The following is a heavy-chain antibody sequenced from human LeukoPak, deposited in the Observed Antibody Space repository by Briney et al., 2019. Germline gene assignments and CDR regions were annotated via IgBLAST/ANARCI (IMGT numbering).Heavy chain of an antibody. J-gene: IGHJ4*02. D-gene: IGHD5-18*01. CDR3: ARGQKYRNGYTVTELGSGYFDY. V-gene: IGHV4-4*07. CDR1: GGSISSYY. CDR2: IYTSGST. Sequence: PSETLSLTCTVSGGSISSYYWSWIRQPAGKGLEWIGRIYTSGSTNYNPSLKSRVTISVDTSKNHFSLTLSSVTAADTAVYYCARGQKYRNGYTVTELGSGYFDYWGQGTLVTVSS.